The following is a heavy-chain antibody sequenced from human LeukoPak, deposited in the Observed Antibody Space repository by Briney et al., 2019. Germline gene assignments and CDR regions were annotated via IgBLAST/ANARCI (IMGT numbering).Heavy chain of an antibody. CDR3: ARGAPRDGYNLADY. CDR1: GFTFSSYA. V-gene: IGHV3-30*04. CDR2: ISYDGSNK. Sequence: TGGSLRLSCAASGFTFSSYAMHWVRQAPGKGLEWVAVISYDGSNKYYADSVKGRFTISRDNSKNTLYLQMNSLRAEDTAVYYCARGAPRDGYNLADYWGQGTLVTVSS. D-gene: IGHD5-24*01. J-gene: IGHJ4*02.